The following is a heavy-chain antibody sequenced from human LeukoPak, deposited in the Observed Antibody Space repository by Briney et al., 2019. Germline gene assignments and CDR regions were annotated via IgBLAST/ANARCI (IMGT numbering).Heavy chain of an antibody. D-gene: IGHD2-2*02. CDR2: IYYSGST. V-gene: IGHV4-61*01. Sequence: SGXSFSSGSYYWGWIRXPPGGGXXXXVYIYYSGSTNYTPSLKTRVTISVHTSKTQFSLKLSSVTAADTAVYYCARIPFVVVPAAIDYWGQGTLVTVSS. CDR3: ARIPFVVVPAAIDY. CDR1: GXSFSSGSYY. J-gene: IGHJ4*02.